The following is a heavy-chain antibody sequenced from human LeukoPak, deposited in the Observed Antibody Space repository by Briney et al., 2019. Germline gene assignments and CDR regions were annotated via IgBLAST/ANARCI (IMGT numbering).Heavy chain of an antibody. D-gene: IGHD1-26*01. V-gene: IGHV3-21*06. CDR3: ARDPYSGNYGAYYYYYMDV. Sequence: GGSLRLSCAASGFTFTSYNMNWVRQAPGKGLEWVSSITSSSSYIYYADSVKGRFTISRDNAKNSLYLQMDSLRVEDTAVYYCARDPYSGNYGAYYYYYMDVWGKGTTVTISS. J-gene: IGHJ6*03. CDR2: ITSSSSYI. CDR1: GFTFTSYN.